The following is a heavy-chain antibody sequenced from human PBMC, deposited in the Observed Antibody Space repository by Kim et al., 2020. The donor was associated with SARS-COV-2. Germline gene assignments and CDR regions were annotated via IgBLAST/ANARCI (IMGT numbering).Heavy chain of an antibody. CDR1: GFTFSSYD. V-gene: IGHV3-13*01. Sequence: GGSLRLSCAASGFTFSSYDMHWVRQATGKGLEWVSAIGTAGDTYDPGSVKGRFTISRENAKNSLYLQMNSLRAGDTAVYYCAREGYSSGWDPYGMDVWGQETTVTVSS. CDR3: AREGYSSGWDPYGMDV. J-gene: IGHJ6*02. CDR2: IGTAGDT. D-gene: IGHD6-19*01.